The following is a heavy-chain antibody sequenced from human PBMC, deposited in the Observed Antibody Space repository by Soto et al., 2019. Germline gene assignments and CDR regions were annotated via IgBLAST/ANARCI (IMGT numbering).Heavy chain of an antibody. Sequence: APVKVSGKASGYTFTIYGSSCVLQSAVQWRDWMGCISAYNGNTNYAQKLQGRVTMTTDTSTSTAYMELRSLRSDDTAVYYCASDRVAAAGFYYYGMDVWGQGPTGTVSS. CDR3: ASDRVAAAGFYYYGMDV. J-gene: IGHJ6*02. D-gene: IGHD6-13*01. V-gene: IGHV1-18*04. CDR2: ISAYNGNT. CDR1: GYTFTIYG.